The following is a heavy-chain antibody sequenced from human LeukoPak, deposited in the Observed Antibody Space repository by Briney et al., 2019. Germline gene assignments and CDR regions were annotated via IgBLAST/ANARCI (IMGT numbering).Heavy chain of an antibody. D-gene: IGHD1-14*01. Sequence: TLSLTCTVSGASIRSGSCYSDWIRQPAGKGLEWIGRIYNSGRTRYNRSLKNPFSISVDRSKNRFSLKLSSLTAAVTAIYYCAISFNRLPDAFDIRGQGTMVTVSP. V-gene: IGHV4-61*02. CDR3: AISFNRLPDAFDI. CDR1: GASIRSGSCY. J-gene: IGHJ3*02. CDR2: IYNSGRT.